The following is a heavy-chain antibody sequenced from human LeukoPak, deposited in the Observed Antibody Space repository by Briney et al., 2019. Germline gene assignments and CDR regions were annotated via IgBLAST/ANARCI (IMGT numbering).Heavy chain of an antibody. J-gene: IGHJ4*02. V-gene: IGHV3-23*01. D-gene: IGHD5-18*01. CDR1: AFTFSNYA. CDR2: ISGSGDGT. CDR3: AKAGEQQWLRMHFDN. Sequence: PGGSLRLSCAASAFTFSNYAMNWVRQAPGEGLEWVSVISGSGDGTYYADSVKGRFTISRDNSKNTLYLQMKSLRAEDTAVYYCAKAGEQQWLRMHFDNWGQGTLVTVSS.